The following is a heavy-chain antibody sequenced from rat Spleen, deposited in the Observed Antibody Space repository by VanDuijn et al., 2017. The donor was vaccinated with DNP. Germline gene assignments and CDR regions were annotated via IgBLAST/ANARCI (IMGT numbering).Heavy chain of an antibody. CDR2: IGYEGSRN. J-gene: IGHJ2*01. D-gene: IGHD5-1*01. V-gene: IGHV5-22*01. CDR3: TRGGGSSDY. Sequence: EVQLVESGGGLVRPGRSMKLSCAASGFTFNNYYMAWVRQAPKKGLEWVASIGYEGSRNHYGDSVKGRFTISRDNAKSTLYLQMNSLRSEDTATYYCTRGGGSSDYWGQGVMVTVSS. CDR1: GFTFNNYY.